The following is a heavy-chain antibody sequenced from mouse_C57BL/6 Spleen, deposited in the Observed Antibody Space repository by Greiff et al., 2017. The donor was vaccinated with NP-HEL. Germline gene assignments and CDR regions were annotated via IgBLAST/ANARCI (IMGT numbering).Heavy chain of an antibody. D-gene: IGHD1-1*01. Sequence: LQESGAELARPGASVKLSCEASGYTFTSYGISWVKQRTGQGLEWIGEIYPRSGNTYYNEKFKGKATLTADKSSSTAYMELRSLTSEDSAVYFCAYYYGSSHTSLDYWGQGTTLTVSS. V-gene: IGHV1-81*01. CDR1: GYTFTSYG. CDR3: AYYYGSSHTSLDY. CDR2: IYPRSGNT. J-gene: IGHJ2*01.